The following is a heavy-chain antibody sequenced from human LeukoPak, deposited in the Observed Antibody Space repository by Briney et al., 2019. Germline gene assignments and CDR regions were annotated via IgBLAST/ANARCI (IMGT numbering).Heavy chain of an antibody. CDR3: AKDGRQRKTYYYGSGSANAFEI. V-gene: IGHV3-74*01. Sequence: GGSLRLSCAASGFTFTNYWMHWVRQAPGKGLVWVSRINSDGSSTTYADSVKGRFTISRDNAKNSLYLQMNSLRVEDTAMYYCAKDGRQRKTYYYGSGSANAFEIWGQGTMVTVSS. J-gene: IGHJ3*02. D-gene: IGHD3-10*01. CDR1: GFTFTNYW. CDR2: INSDGSST.